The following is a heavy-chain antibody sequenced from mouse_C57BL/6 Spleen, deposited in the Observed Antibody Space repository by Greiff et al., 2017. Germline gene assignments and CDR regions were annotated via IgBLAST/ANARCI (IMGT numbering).Heavy chain of an antibody. CDR1: GYTFTSYW. Sequence: QVQLQQPGAELVKPGASVKVSCKASGYTFTSYWMHWVKQRPGPGLEWIGRIHHSDSDTNYNHKFKGKATLTVDKSSSTAYMQLSSRTSEDSAVYDCAYQGVELRYCDVWGTGTTVTVSS. CDR2: IHHSDSDT. D-gene: IGHD1-3*01. V-gene: IGHV1-74*01. J-gene: IGHJ1*03. CDR3: AYQGVELRYCDV.